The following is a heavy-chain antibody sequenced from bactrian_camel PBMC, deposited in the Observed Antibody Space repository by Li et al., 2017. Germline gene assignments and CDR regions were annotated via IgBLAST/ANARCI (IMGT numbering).Heavy chain of an antibody. CDR2: INSRTGGP. CDR3: ATTGWTGRTRERHGYY. J-gene: IGHJ4*01. CDR1: GLPFSEYD. Sequence: VQLVESGGGLVQPGGSLRLSCAASGLPFSEYDMSWVRQAPGKGLEWVATINSRTGGPYYANSVKGRFSISRDNAENTIYLQMNSLKNEDTGVYYCATTGWTGRTRERHGYYWGRGTQVTVS. D-gene: IGHD5*01. V-gene: IGHV3S40*01.